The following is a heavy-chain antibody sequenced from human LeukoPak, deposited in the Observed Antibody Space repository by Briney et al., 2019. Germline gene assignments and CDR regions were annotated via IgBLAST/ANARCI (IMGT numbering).Heavy chain of an antibody. CDR3: GRGYDFWRGYYGY. CDR1: GGSFSSYY. D-gene: IGHD3-3*01. Sequence: GASVTVSCKASGGSFSSYYISWVRQAPGQGLEWMGGIIPIFGTANYTQQFQGRVTITTDESTSTAYMELSSLRSEDTAVYYCGRGYDFWRGYYGYGARGPVVSVSS. V-gene: IGHV1-69*05. CDR2: IIPIFGTA. J-gene: IGHJ4*02.